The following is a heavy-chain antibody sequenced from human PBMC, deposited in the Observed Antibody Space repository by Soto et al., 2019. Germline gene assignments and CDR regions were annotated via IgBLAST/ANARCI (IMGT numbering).Heavy chain of an antibody. CDR3: ARDNPQSSGWDV. V-gene: IGHV3-48*02. Sequence: EVQLVESGGGLVQPGGSLRLSCEASGFTLSSYSMNWARQAPGQGLEWVSYISSSSSTIYYADSVKGRFTISRDNAKNSLYLQMNSLRDEDTTVYYCARDNPQSSGWDVWGQGTTVTVSS. J-gene: IGHJ6*02. CDR1: GFTLSSYS. CDR2: ISSSSSTI.